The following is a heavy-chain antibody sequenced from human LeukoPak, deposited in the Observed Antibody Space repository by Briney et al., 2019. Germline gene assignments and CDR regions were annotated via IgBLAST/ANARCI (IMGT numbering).Heavy chain of an antibody. D-gene: IGHD6-6*01. CDR3: TIVSYNSSFYVDY. J-gene: IGHJ4*02. CDR2: IHYSGST. CDR1: GGSISSYY. Sequence: SETLSLTCTVSGGSISSYYWNWIRQPPGKGLEWIGYIHYSGSTNYNPSLKSRVTISVDTSKNQFSLKLSSVTAADTAVYYCTIVSYNSSFYVDYWGQGTLVTVSS. V-gene: IGHV4-59*12.